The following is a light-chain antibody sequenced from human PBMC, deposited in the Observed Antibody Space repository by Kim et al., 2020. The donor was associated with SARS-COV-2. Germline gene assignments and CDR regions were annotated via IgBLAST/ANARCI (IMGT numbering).Light chain of an antibody. CDR1: QSVSGW. Sequence: ASVGDRVTIACRASQSVSGWLNWYQQKPGKAPHLLIYRTSTLQTGVPPRFSGSASGTDFTLTINTLQPEDFATYYCQQSYNFPRTFGQGTKVDIK. CDR3: QQSYNFPRT. CDR2: RTS. V-gene: IGKV1-39*01. J-gene: IGKJ1*01.